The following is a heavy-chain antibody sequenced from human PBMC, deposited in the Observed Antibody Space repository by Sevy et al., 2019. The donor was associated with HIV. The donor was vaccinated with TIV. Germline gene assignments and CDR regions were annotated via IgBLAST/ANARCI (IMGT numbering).Heavy chain of an antibody. CDR1: GFTFSSYA. J-gene: IGHJ4*02. V-gene: IGHV3-23*01. D-gene: IGHD3-10*01. Sequence: GGSLRLSCAASGFTFSSYAMSWVRQAPGKGLEWVSAIGGSGGSTYYADSVKGRFTISRDNSKNTLYLQMNSLRAEDTAVYYCAKDESGFGEFYFDYWGQGTLVTVSS. CDR2: IGGSGGST. CDR3: AKDESGFGEFYFDY.